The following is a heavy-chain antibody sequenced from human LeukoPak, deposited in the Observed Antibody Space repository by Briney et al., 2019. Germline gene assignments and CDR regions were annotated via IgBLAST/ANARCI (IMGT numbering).Heavy chain of an antibody. Sequence: GGSLRLSCAASRFTFSSYSMNWVRQAPGRGLEWVSYISSSSTNIYYKDSVKGRFTISRDNAKNSLYLHMTSLRAEDTAVYYCVRNDGDNAFDIWGQGTMVIVSS. CDR2: ISSSSTNI. CDR3: VRNDGDNAFDI. V-gene: IGHV3-48*01. D-gene: IGHD4-17*01. CDR1: RFTFSSYS. J-gene: IGHJ3*02.